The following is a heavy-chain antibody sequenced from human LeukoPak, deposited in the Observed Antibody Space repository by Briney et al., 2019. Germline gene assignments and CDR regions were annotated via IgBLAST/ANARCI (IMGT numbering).Heavy chain of an antibody. V-gene: IGHV4-34*01. CDR1: GGSFSGYY. CDR2: INHSGST. CDR3: ARRGGFSPKDVTDWFPLYYYYYYMDV. Sequence: SETLSLTCAVYGGSFSGYYWSWIRQPPGKGLEWIGEINHSGSTNYNPSLKSRVTISVDTSKNQFSLKLSSVTAADTAVYYCARRGGFSPKDVTDWFPLYYYYYYMDVWGKGTTVTISS. J-gene: IGHJ6*03. D-gene: IGHD2-21*02.